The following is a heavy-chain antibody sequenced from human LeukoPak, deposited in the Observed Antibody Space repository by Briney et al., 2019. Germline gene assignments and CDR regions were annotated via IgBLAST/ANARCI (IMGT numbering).Heavy chain of an antibody. CDR3: TTLNRWFDP. V-gene: IGHV3-15*01. CDR2: IKSKADGGTT. J-gene: IGHJ5*02. CDR1: GFTFSDYY. D-gene: IGHD1-14*01. Sequence: PGGSLRLSCAASGFTFSDYYITWIRQAPGKGLEWVGRIKSKADGGTTDYAAPVKDRFTISRDDSKNTVYLQMNSLKTEDTAVYYCTTLNRWFDPWGQGTLVTVSS.